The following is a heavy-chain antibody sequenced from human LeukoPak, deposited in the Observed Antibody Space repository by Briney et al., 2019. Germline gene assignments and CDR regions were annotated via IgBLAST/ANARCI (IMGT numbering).Heavy chain of an antibody. CDR1: GGSFSGYY. Sequence: SETLPLTCAVYGGSFSGYYWSWIRQPPGKGLEWMGQINHSGITDYNPSLRSRVTISVDTSKNQFSLKLSSVTAADTAIYYCARAVIVVAAATQRNWFDPWGQGTLVTVSS. J-gene: IGHJ5*02. D-gene: IGHD2-15*01. CDR3: ARAVIVVAAATQRNWFDP. CDR2: INHSGIT. V-gene: IGHV4-34*01.